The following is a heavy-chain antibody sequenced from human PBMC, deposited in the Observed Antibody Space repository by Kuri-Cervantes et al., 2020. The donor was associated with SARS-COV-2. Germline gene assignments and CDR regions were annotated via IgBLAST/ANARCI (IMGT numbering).Heavy chain of an antibody. D-gene: IGHD3-10*01. CDR3: AKFAKVLLWFGGHYYFDY. CDR1: GFTFSSYA. V-gene: IGHV3-21*05. CDR2: ISSSGGIYM. J-gene: IGHJ4*02. Sequence: GGSLRLSCAASGFTFSSYAMSWVRQAPGKGLEWVSYISSSGGIYMQYADSVKGRFTISRDNAKKSLYLEMNSLRAEDTAVYYCAKFAKVLLWFGGHYYFDYWGQGTLVTVSS.